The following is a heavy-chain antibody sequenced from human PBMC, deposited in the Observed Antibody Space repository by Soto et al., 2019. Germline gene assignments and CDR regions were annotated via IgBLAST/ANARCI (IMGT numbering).Heavy chain of an antibody. V-gene: IGHV1-69*13. D-gene: IGHD1-7*01. Sequence: ASLKVSCKASGGTFSSYAISWVRQAPGQGLEWMGGIIPIFGTANYAQKFQGRVTITADESTSTAYMELSSLRSEDTAVYYCARDHMDDNWNYVPAPHWFDPWGQGTLVTVSS. J-gene: IGHJ5*02. CDR1: GGTFSSYA. CDR2: IIPIFGTA. CDR3: ARDHMDDNWNYVPAPHWFDP.